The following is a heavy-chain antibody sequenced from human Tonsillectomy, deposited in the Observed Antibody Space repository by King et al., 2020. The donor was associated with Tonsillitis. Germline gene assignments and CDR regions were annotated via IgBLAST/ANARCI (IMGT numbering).Heavy chain of an antibody. CDR2: ISSSSSYT. CDR1: GFTFSDYY. V-gene: IGHV3-11*05. Sequence: VQLVESGGGLVKPGGSLRLSCAASGFTFSDYYMSWIRQAPGKGLEWVSYISSSSSYTNYADSVKGRFTISRDNAKNSLYLQMNSLRAEDTAVYYCARDLRSSGYYMASWYFDLWGRGTLVTVPS. D-gene: IGHD3-22*01. CDR3: ARDLRSSGYYMASWYFDL. J-gene: IGHJ2*01.